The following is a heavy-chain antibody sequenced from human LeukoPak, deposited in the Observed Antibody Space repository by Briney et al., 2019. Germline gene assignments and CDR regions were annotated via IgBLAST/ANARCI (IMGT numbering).Heavy chain of an antibody. CDR3: ARALGDYGDYYDAFDI. CDR2: IYYSGST. CDR1: GGSISSYY. V-gene: IGHV4-59*01. D-gene: IGHD4-17*01. J-gene: IGHJ3*02. Sequence: SETLSLTCTVSGGSISSYYCSWIRQPPGKGLEWIGYIYYSGSTNYNPSLKSRVTISVDTSKNQFSLKLSSVTAADTAVYYCARALGDYGDYYDAFDIWGQGTMVTVSS.